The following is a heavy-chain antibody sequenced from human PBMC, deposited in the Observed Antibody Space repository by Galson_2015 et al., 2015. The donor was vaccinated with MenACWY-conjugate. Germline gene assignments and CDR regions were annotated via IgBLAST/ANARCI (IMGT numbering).Heavy chain of an antibody. D-gene: IGHD3-10*01. J-gene: IGHJ5*02. Sequence: GLEWVSSISTTGGTTYYADSVKGRFTISRDNSKNTLYLQMNSLRAGDTAVYYCAQGAGSRWFDPWGQGTLVTVSS. CDR3: AQGAGSRWFDP. V-gene: IGHV3-23*01. CDR2: ISTTGGTT.